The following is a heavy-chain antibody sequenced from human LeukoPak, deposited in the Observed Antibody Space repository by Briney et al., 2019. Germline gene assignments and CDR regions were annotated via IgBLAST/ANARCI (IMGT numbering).Heavy chain of an antibody. CDR1: GFTFSSYT. CDR2: ISSSSSYI. J-gene: IGHJ4*02. D-gene: IGHD6-6*01. Sequence: GGSLRLSCAASGFTFSSYTMNWVRQAPGKGLEWVSSISSSSSYIYYADSVKGRFTISRDNAKNSLYLQMNSLRAEDTAVCYCARKDSSSSYGYFDYWGQGTLVTVSS. CDR3: ARKDSSSSYGYFDY. V-gene: IGHV3-21*01.